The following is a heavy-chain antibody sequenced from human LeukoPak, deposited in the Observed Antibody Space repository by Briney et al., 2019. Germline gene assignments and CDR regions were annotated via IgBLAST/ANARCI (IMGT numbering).Heavy chain of an antibody. V-gene: IGHV4-4*07. D-gene: IGHD3-10*01. CDR3: ARGAYQYGSGSYYFDY. J-gene: IGHJ4*02. Sequence: SETLSLTCTVSGVSISSYYWSWIRQPAGKGLEWIGRIYTSGSTNHNPSLKSRVTMSVDKSKNQLSLKLSSVTAADTAMYYCARGAYQYGSGSYYFDYWGQGTLVTVSS. CDR2: IYTSGST. CDR1: GVSISSYY.